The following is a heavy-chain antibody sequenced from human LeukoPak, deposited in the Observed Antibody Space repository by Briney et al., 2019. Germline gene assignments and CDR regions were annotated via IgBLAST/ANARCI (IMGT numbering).Heavy chain of an antibody. V-gene: IGHV1-8*01. CDR1: GYTFTSYD. CDR3: ARSPYWIRYFHSTNPLDY. D-gene: IGHD3-9*01. CDR2: MNPNSGNT. Sequence: ASVKVSCKASGYTFTSYDINWVRQATGQGLEWMGWMNPNSGNTGYAQKFQGRVTMTRNTSISTAYMELSSLRSEDTAVYYCARSPYWIRYFHSTNPLDYWGQGTLVTVSS. J-gene: IGHJ4*02.